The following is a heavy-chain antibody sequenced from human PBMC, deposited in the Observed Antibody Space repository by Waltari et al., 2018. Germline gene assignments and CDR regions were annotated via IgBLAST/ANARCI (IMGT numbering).Heavy chain of an antibody. J-gene: IGHJ4*02. V-gene: IGHV3-7*01. CDR1: GFAFSSSW. Sequence: EVQVVESGGGLVQPGGSLRLSCAPSGFAFSSSWISWLRQAPGEGLGWVAKIKEDGSAQYYLDSVRGRFTISRDNTKNSLFLQMNSLRAEDTAVYFCARATNHAFDNWGQGTLVTVSS. CDR3: ARATNHAFDN. CDR2: IKEDGSAQ.